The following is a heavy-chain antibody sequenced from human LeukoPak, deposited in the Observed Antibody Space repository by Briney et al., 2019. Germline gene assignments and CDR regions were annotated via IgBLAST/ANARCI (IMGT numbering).Heavy chain of an antibody. J-gene: IGHJ6*03. V-gene: IGHV4-38-2*02. Sequence: LETLSLTCTVSGYSISSGYYWGWIRQPPGKGLEWIGSIYHSGSTYYNPSLKSRVTISVDTSKNQFSLKLSSVTAADTAVYYCARGAYYYYMDVWGKGTTVTVSS. CDR1: GYSISSGYY. CDR3: ARGAYYYYMDV. CDR2: IYHSGST.